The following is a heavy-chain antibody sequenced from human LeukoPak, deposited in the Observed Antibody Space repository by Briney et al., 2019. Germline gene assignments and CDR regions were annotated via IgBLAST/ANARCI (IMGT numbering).Heavy chain of an antibody. J-gene: IGHJ6*03. V-gene: IGHV4-38-2*02. D-gene: IGHD1-1*01. CDR3: ATTQPSEGPYVKNYYYYMDV. CDR2: INHSGST. CDR1: GYSISSGYY. Sequence: PSETLSLTCTVSGYSISSGYYWGWIRQPPGKGLEWIGEINHSGSTNYNPSLKSRVTISVDTSKNQFSLKLSSVTAADTAVYYCATTQPSEGPYVKNYYYYMDVWGKGTTVTISS.